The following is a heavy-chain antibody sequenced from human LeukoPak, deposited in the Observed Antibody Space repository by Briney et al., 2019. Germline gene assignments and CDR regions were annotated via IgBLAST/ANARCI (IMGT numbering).Heavy chain of an antibody. CDR1: WFRFTSFW. CDR2: IYPGDSDT. J-gene: IGHJ5*02. CDR3: ARRGVTMVRGAPHNWFDP. D-gene: IGHD3-10*01. Sequence: GVSLQISFKGFWFRFTSFWIAWVRPMPGKGLGWIGIIYPGDSDTRSSPSFQGQVTISADKSISTAYVQWRSLKASDTAMYYCARRGVTMVRGAPHNWFDPWGQGTLVTVSS. V-gene: IGHV5-51*01.